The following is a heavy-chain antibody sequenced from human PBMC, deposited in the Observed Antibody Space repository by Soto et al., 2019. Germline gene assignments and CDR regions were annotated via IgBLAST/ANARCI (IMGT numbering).Heavy chain of an antibody. J-gene: IGHJ4*02. CDR3: ARALPSVRGA. CDR1: GGTFSRHS. CDR2: IVPIFDAT. Sequence: QVQMVQSGAEVKKPGSSARVSCKVSGGTFSRHSISWVRQAPGQGLEWMGGIVPIFDATQYAQKFQGRLTITADESTTTFPMYLSGLRRGDAALSFWARALPSVRGAWGQGTLVSVS. V-gene: IGHV1-69*01. D-gene: IGHD1-26*01.